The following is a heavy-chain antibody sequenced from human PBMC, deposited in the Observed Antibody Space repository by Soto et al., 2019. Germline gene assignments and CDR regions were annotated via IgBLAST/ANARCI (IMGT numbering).Heavy chain of an antibody. CDR2: INHSGST. CDR1: GGSFSGYY. J-gene: IGHJ4*02. CDR3: ARDAGMYYYGSGSYYQV. V-gene: IGHV4-34*01. Sequence: SETLSLTCAVYGGSFSGYYWSWIRQPPGKGLEWIGEINHSGSTNYNPSLKSRVTISEDTSKNQFSLKLSSVTAADTAVYYCARDAGMYYYGSGSYYQVWGQGTLVTVSS. D-gene: IGHD3-10*01.